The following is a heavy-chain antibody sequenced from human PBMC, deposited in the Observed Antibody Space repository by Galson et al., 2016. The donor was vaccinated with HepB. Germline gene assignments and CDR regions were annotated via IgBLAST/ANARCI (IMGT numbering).Heavy chain of an antibody. Sequence: QSGAEVKRTGESLKISCQGSGYTFTSHWIGWVRQMPGKGLEWMGVIFPGDSDTTYTPSFPGRVSFSVDKSITTAYLRWSSLKASDTAMYYGAGTAGFSSGGPFDFWGQGTMVTVSS. CDR1: GYTFTSHW. CDR2: IFPGDSDT. J-gene: IGHJ3*01. V-gene: IGHV5-51*01. D-gene: IGHD6-19*01. CDR3: AGTAGFSSGGPFDF.